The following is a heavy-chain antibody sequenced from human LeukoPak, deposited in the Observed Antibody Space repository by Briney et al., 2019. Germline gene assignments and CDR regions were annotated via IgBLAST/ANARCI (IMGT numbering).Heavy chain of an antibody. CDR2: ISSSGGTI. CDR1: GFTFSSYE. D-gene: IGHD6-19*01. Sequence: GGSLRLSCAASGFTFSSYEMNWVRQAPGKGLEWVSYISSSGGTIYYADSVKGRFTISRDNAENSLYLQMNSLRAEDTAVSYCAGGKVSGWYLDSWGQGTLVTVSS. V-gene: IGHV3-48*03. CDR3: AGGKVSGWYLDS. J-gene: IGHJ5*02.